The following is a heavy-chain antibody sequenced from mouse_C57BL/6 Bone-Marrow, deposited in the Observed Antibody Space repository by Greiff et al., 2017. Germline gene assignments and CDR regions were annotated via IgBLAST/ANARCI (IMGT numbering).Heavy chain of an antibody. J-gene: IGHJ2*01. D-gene: IGHD1-1*01. CDR3: ARITTGPYYFDY. V-gene: IGHV1-55*01. CDR1: GYTFTSYW. Sequence: VQLQQPGAELVKPGASVKMSCKASGYTFTSYWITWVKQRPGQGLEWIGDIYPGSGSTNYNEKFKSKATLTVDTSSSTAYMQLSSLTSEDSAVYYCARITTGPYYFDYWGQGTTLTVSS. CDR2: IYPGSGST.